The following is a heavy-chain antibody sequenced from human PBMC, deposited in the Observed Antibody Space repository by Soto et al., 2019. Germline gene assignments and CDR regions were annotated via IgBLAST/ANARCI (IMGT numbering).Heavy chain of an antibody. V-gene: IGHV4-59*08. CDR1: GGTISSYD. J-gene: IGHJ3*02. CDR3: GRVWGDAFDI. CDR2: IYYSGST. Sequence: SETLSLTSTVSGGTISSYDWSWIRQPPGKGLEWIGYIYYSGSTNYNPSLKSRVTISVDTSKNQFSLKLSSVTAADTAVYYCGRVWGDAFDIWGQGKMFTVS. D-gene: IGHD7-27*01.